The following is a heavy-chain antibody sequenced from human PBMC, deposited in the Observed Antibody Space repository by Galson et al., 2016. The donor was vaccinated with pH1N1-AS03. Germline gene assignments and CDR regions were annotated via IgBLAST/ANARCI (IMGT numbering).Heavy chain of an antibody. CDR1: GYAFTAYY. D-gene: IGHD1-1*01. Sequence: SVKVSCKASGYAFTAYYIHWVRQAPGQGLEWMGFVNTKTGVTIYAQKFKGRVTMTRDTSISTAYMELRGLGSDDSAFYYCARVEGLASTTGDWGQGSLITVSS. CDR2: VNTKTGVT. V-gene: IGHV1-2*02. CDR3: ARVEGLASTTGD. J-gene: IGHJ4*02.